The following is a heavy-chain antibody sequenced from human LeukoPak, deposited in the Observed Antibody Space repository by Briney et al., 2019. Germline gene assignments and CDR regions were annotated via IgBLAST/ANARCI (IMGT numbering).Heavy chain of an antibody. V-gene: IGHV1-8*02. CDR3: AGGITMTPDY. Sequence: GASVKVSCKASGYTFTTHDINWVRQATGQGLEWMGWMKPNSGNTGYAQKFQGRVTMTRDTAISTAYMELSSLRSEDTAVYYCAGGITMTPDYWGQGTLVTVSS. D-gene: IGHD5-24*01. CDR2: MKPNSGNT. CDR1: GYTFTTHD. J-gene: IGHJ4*02.